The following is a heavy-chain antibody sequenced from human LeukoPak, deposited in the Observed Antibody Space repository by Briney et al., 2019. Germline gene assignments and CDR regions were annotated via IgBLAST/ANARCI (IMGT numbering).Heavy chain of an antibody. CDR3: ARGGAARPNYFDY. D-gene: IGHD6-6*01. V-gene: IGHV4-30-4*08. Sequence: PSQTLSLTHTLSAGSITSGEYYCSWLRQPPGKGPQRTAYIYYGGSTYYTPSLKSRVTISVDTSKNQLSLQLSSVTAADTAVYYCARGGAARPNYFDYWGQGTLVTVSS. CDR1: AGSITSGEYY. J-gene: IGHJ4*02. CDR2: IYYGGST.